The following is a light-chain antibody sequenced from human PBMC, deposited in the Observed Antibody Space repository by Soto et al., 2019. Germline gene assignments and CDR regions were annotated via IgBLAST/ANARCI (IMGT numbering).Light chain of an antibody. CDR2: DVS. Sequence: DILMTQSPATLSASVGDRVTLTCRASQSISRWLAWYQQKPGRAPKLLIYDVSSLESGFPSRLSGSGYGTEFTITISSMQHDDSETYYCQQYNSSSKTFGQGTKVDIK. V-gene: IGKV1-5*01. CDR1: QSISRW. J-gene: IGKJ1*01. CDR3: QQYNSSSKT.